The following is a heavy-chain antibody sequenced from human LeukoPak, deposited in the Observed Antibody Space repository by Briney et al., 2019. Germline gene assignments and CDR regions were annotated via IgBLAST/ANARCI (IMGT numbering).Heavy chain of an antibody. D-gene: IGHD3-3*01. J-gene: IGHJ4*02. Sequence: MAGGSLRLSCAASGFTFSSYSMNWVRQAPGKGLEWVSSISSSSSYIYYADSVKGRFTISRDNAKNSLYLQMNSLRAEDTAVYYCARGYYDFWSGPPGYFDYWGQGTLVTVSS. CDR3: ARGYYDFWSGPPGYFDY. CDR2: ISSSSSYI. CDR1: GFTFSSYS. V-gene: IGHV3-21*01.